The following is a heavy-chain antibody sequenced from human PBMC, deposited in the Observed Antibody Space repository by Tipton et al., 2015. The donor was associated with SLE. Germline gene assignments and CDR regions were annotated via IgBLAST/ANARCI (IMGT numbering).Heavy chain of an antibody. J-gene: IGHJ5*02. V-gene: IGHV4-31*03. CDR2: IYYSGST. D-gene: IGHD2-21*02. Sequence: GLVKPSETLSLTCTVSGGSISSGGYYWSWIRQHPGKGLEWIGYIYYSGSTYYNPSLKSRVTISVDTSKNQFSLKLSSVTAADTAVYYCARDLWTGDFGRFDPWGQGTLVTVSS. CDR1: GGSISSGGYY. CDR3: ARDLWTGDFGRFDP.